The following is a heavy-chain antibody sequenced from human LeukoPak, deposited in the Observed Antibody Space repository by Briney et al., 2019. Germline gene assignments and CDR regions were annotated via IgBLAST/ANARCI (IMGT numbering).Heavy chain of an antibody. Sequence: SETLSLTCTVSGGSISSYYWSWIRQPPGKGLEWIGHIYYSGSINYNPSLKSRVTISVDTSKNQFSLKLSSVTAADTAVYYCARQVPGTRHYYYYGMDVWGQGTTVTVSS. V-gene: IGHV4-59*08. CDR1: GGSISSYY. D-gene: IGHD1-7*01. CDR2: IYYSGSI. J-gene: IGHJ6*02. CDR3: ARQVPGTRHYYYYGMDV.